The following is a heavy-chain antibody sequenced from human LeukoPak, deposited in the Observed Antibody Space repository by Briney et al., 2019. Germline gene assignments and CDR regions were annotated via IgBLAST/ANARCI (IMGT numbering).Heavy chain of an antibody. Sequence: GASVKVSCKASGYTFTSYYMHWVRQAPGQGLEWMGIINPSGGSTSYAQKFQGRVTMTGDTSTSTVYMELSSLRSEDTAVYYCARSRSSWYSDYYYGMDVWGQGTTVTVSS. CDR2: INPSGGST. CDR3: ARSRSSWYSDYYYGMDV. CDR1: GYTFTSYY. J-gene: IGHJ6*02. V-gene: IGHV1-46*01. D-gene: IGHD6-13*01.